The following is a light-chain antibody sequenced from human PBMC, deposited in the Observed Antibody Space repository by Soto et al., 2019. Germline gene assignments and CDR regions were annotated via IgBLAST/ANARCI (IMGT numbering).Light chain of an antibody. J-gene: IGKJ4*01. Sequence: DIQMTQSPSSVSASVGDRVTITCRARQGISSWLSWYQQKPGTAPQLLIYVASTLQSGVPSRFSGSGSGTDFTLTNSSLQPEDFATYYFQPANSFPLTVGGGTKVEIK. CDR1: QGISSW. CDR2: VAS. V-gene: IGKV1-12*01. CDR3: QPANSFPLT.